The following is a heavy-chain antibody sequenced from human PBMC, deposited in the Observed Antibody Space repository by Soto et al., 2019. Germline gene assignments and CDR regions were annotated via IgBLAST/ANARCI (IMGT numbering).Heavy chain of an antibody. CDR2: ISSSSSYI. D-gene: IGHD6-13*01. J-gene: IGHJ5*02. V-gene: IGHV3-21*01. CDR1: GFTFSSYS. CDR3: ARDWAAAAGANWFDP. Sequence: GGSLRLSCAASGFTFSSYSMNWVRQAPGKGLEWVSSISSSSSYIYYADSVKGRFTISRDNAKNSLYLQMNSLRAEDTAVYYCARDWAAAAGANWFDPWGQGTLVTVSS.